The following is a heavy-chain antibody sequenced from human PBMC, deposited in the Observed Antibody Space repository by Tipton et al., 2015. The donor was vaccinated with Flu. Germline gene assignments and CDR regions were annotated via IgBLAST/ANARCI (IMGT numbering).Heavy chain of an antibody. CDR2: INPEGDGT. V-gene: IGHV1-2*02. CDR3: ARVRYGFGYDF. J-gene: IGHJ4*02. CDR1: GSTFTGFY. Sequence: QLVQSGAEVKKPGESLKISCKGSGSTFTGFYLHWVRQAPGQGLEWMGWINPEGDGTRYAQKFQGRFTLTRDSSISTAYMELSSLRSDDTAVYFCARVRYGFGYDFGGQGTMVTVSS. D-gene: IGHD5-18*01.